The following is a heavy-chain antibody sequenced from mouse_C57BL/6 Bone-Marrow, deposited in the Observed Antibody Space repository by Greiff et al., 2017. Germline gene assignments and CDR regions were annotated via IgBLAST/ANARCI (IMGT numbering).Heavy chain of an antibody. CDR3: AKHLSDYGSSNYAMDY. CDR1: GFSLTSYG. CDR2: IWGGGST. V-gene: IGHV2-9*01. J-gene: IGHJ4*01. D-gene: IGHD1-1*01. Sequence: VMLVESGPGLVAPSQSLSITCTVSGFSLTSYGVDWVRQPPGKGLEWLGVIWGGGSTNYNSALMSRLSISKDNSKSQVFLKMNRLQTDDTAMYYGAKHLSDYGSSNYAMDYWGQGTSVTVSS.